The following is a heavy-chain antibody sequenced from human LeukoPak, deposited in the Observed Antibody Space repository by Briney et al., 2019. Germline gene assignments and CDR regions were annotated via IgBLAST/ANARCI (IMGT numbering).Heavy chain of an antibody. CDR1: GYTFTSYW. CDR2: IYPGDSDT. V-gene: IGHV5-51*01. Sequence: KVSCKASGYTFTSYWIGWVRQMPGKGLEWMGIIYPGDSDTRYSPSFQGQVTISADKSISTAYLQWSSLKASDTAMYYCARHSCGGDCSPFDPWGQGTLVTVSS. CDR3: ARHSCGGDCSPFDP. J-gene: IGHJ5*02. D-gene: IGHD2-21*02.